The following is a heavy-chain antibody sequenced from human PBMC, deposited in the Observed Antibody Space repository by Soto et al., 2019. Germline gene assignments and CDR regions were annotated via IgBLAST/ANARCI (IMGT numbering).Heavy chain of an antibody. CDR1: GFTFSSYA. J-gene: IGHJ4*02. CDR3: ARERAAAYDSSGYYEGAFDY. CDR2: ISYDGSNK. D-gene: IGHD3-22*01. V-gene: IGHV3-30-3*01. Sequence: QVQLVESGGGVVQPGRSLRLSCAASGFTFSSYAMHWVRQAPGKGLEWVAVISYDGSNKYYADSVKGRFTISRDNSKNTLYLQMNSLRAEDTAVYYCARERAAAYDSSGYYEGAFDYWGQGTLVTVSS.